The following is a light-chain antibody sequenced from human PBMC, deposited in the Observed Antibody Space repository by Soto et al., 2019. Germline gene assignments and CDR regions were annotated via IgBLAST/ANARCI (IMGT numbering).Light chain of an antibody. CDR1: QTVSRS. J-gene: IGKJ2*01. CDR3: QQYIDWPPYT. CDR2: GAS. V-gene: IGKV3-15*01. Sequence: EVVLRQSPATLFVSPGERATLSCRASQTVSRSLAWYQQRPGQAPRLLIYGASTRATGVSDRFSGSGSGTDFTLTISSLQSEDFAVYYCQQYIDWPPYTFGQGTKVDIK.